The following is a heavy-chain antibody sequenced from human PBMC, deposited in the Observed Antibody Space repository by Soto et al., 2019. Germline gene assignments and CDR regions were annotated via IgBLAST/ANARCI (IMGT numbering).Heavy chain of an antibody. CDR2: INSDWSNR. CDR3: ERRCNTNNCYGMDV. J-gene: IGHJ6*02. V-gene: IGHV3-74*01. Sequence: WESXRLSCEASGVTFRSYGIHWFRQAPGKGLVLVSRINSDWSNRRYADSVHGRLNISRDNAKNTLFLQMNSLRAADTAVYFCERRCNTNNCYGMDVWGQGTTVTVSS. D-gene: IGHD3-10*01. CDR1: GVTFRSYG.